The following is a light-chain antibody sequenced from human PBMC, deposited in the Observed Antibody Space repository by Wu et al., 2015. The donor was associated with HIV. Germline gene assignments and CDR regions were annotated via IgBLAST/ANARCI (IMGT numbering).Light chain of an antibody. CDR1: QSVSNSY. CDR3: QQYGDSPKT. Sequence: EVVLTQSPDTLSLSPGERATLSCRASQSVSNSYLAWYQQKPGQAPRLLIFGASTRATGIPDRFSGSGSGTDFTLSVSRLEPEDFAVYYCQQYGDSPKTFGQGTKVEIK. CDR2: GAS. J-gene: IGKJ1*01. V-gene: IGKV3-20*01.